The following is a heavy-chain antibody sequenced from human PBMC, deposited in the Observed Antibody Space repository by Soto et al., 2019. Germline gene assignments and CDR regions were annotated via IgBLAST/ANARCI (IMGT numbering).Heavy chain of an antibody. J-gene: IGHJ6*02. Sequence: EVQLLESGGGLVQPGGSLRLSCAASGFQFSNFAISWVRQAPGKGLEWVSALSGSGLSTHYADSVKGRFTISRDNSKNTLYLQMNSLRAEDTALYYCAKDRGTNYYFYGMDVWGQGITVAVSS. CDR1: GFQFSNFA. D-gene: IGHD3-22*01. V-gene: IGHV3-23*01. CDR2: LSGSGLST. CDR3: AKDRGTNYYFYGMDV.